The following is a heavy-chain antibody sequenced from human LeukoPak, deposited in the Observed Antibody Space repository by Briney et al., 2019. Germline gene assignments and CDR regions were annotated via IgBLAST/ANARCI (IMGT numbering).Heavy chain of an antibody. Sequence: SETLSLTCTVSGYSISSGYYWGWIRQTPGKGLEWIGYIYHGGRTDYSPSLKSRVTISVDTSKNQFSLKLSSVTAADTAVYYCARNHMVRGGSRFDPWGQGTLVTVSS. V-gene: IGHV4-38-2*02. CDR2: IYHGGRT. J-gene: IGHJ5*02. CDR1: GYSISSGYY. CDR3: ARNHMVRGGSRFDP. D-gene: IGHD3-10*01.